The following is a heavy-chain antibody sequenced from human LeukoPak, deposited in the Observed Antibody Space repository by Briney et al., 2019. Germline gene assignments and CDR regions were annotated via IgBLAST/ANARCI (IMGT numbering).Heavy chain of an antibody. D-gene: IGHD2-21*02. CDR2: MNPNSGNT. V-gene: IGHV1-8*01. CDR3: ARKGKVTAGTHYFDY. J-gene: IGHJ4*02. CDR1: GYTFTSHD. Sequence: ASVKVSCKASGYTFTSHDVQWVRQATGQGLEWMGWMNPNSGNTGYAQRFQGRVTMTRDTSISTAYMELSSLRSEDTAVYYCARKGKVTAGTHYFDYWGQGTLVTVSS.